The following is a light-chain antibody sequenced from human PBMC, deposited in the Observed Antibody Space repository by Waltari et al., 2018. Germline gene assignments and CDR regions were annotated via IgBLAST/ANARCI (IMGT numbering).Light chain of an antibody. J-gene: IGKJ1*01. CDR1: QTIISW. V-gene: IGKV1-5*03. CDR2: RAT. Sequence: DIRMTQSPSTLSASIVDRVTITCPASQTIISWLTWYQQKPGQAPRRLIYRATALETGVPARVSGTGSCTEFTLTINGLQPDDCATYFCQQYDSVWSFGQGTKVEVK. CDR3: QQYDSVWS.